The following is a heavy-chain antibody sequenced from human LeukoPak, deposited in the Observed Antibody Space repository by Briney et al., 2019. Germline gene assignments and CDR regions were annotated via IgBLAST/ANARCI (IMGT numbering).Heavy chain of an antibody. CDR2: ISYDGSNK. V-gene: IGHV3-30*18. CDR1: GFTFSSYG. D-gene: IGHD6-19*01. CDR3: AKDEIGAVSGLIDY. Sequence: HPGRSLCLSCAASGFTFSSYGMYWVRQAPGKGLEWVALISYDGSNKYYADSVKGRFTISRDNSKNTLYLQMNSLRAEDTAVYYCAKDEIGAVSGLIDYWGEGTLVTVSS. J-gene: IGHJ4*02.